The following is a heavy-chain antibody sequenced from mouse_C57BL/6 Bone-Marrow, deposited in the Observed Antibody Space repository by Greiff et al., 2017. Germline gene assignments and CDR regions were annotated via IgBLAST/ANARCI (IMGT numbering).Heavy chain of an antibody. CDR3: ARGDDYDREDYFDY. J-gene: IGHJ2*01. V-gene: IGHV1-55*01. CDR1: GYTFTSYW. CDR2: IYPGSGST. Sequence: QVQLQQPGAELVKPGASVKMSCKASGYTFTSYWITWVKQRPGQGLEWIGDIYPGSGSTNYNEKFKSKATLTVDTSSSTAYMQLSSLTSEDSAVYDCARGDDYDREDYFDYWGQGTTLTVSS. D-gene: IGHD2-4*01.